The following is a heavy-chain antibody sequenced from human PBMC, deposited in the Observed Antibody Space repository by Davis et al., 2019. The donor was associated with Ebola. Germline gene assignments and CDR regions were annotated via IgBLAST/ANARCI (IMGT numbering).Heavy chain of an antibody. CDR3: ARDLYYYDSSGYHRGGFDY. J-gene: IGHJ4*02. CDR1: GGSISSYY. D-gene: IGHD3-22*01. Sequence: SETLSLTCTVSGGSISSYYWSWIRQPPGKGLEWIGYIYYSGSTNYHPSLKSRFTISVDTSKNQFSLKLSSVTAADTAVYYCARDLYYYDSSGYHRGGFDYWGQGTLVTVSS. V-gene: IGHV4-59*01. CDR2: IYYSGST.